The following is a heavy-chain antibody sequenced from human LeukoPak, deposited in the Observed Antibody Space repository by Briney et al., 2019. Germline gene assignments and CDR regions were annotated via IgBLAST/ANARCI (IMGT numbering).Heavy chain of an antibody. D-gene: IGHD6-19*01. CDR3: ARGRYSSGWYRRNRYFDL. CDR2: IYYSGST. Sequence: SETLSLTCTVSGGSISSSSYYWGWIRQPPGKGLEWIGSIYYSGSTYYNPSLKSRVTISVDTSKSQFSLKLSSVTAADTAVYYCARGRYSSGWYRRNRYFDLWGRGTLVTVSS. J-gene: IGHJ2*01. CDR1: GGSISSSSYY. V-gene: IGHV4-39*01.